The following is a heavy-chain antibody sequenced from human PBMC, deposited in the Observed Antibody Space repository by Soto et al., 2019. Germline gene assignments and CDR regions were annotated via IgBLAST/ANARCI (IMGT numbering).Heavy chain of an antibody. J-gene: IGHJ6*02. CDR2: ISGNDGKT. D-gene: IGHD2-2*01. CDR1: GYRFTNHV. Sequence: ASVKVSCKASGYRFTNHVISWVRQAPGQGLEWMGWISGNDGKTKYARKFQGRVTMTTDTSTSTAYMELRSLRSDDTAVYYCARDGWYCSSTSCTYGMDVWGQGTTVTVSS. CDR3: ARDGWYCSSTSCTYGMDV. V-gene: IGHV1-18*01.